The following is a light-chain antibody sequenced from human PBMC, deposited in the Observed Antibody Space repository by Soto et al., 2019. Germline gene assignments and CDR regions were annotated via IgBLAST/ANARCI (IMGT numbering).Light chain of an antibody. CDR3: LVWDSSSVV. CDR2: QDF. Sequence: SYELTQPPSVSVSPGQTANITCSGDKLGDKYASWYQQKPGQSPVLVIYQDFRRPSGIPERFSGSNSGDTATLTISGTQAMDDAEYYCLVWDSSSVVFGGGTQLTVL. J-gene: IGLJ2*01. V-gene: IGLV3-1*01. CDR1: KLGDKY.